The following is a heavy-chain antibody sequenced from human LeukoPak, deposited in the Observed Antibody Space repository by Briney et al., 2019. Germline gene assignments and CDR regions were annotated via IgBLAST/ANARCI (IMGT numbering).Heavy chain of an antibody. CDR2: ISSSSSYI. CDR3: TKGSVLTIFGMAWHAFDI. J-gene: IGHJ3*02. CDR1: RFTFSSYS. Sequence: GGSLRLSCAASRFTFSSYSMNWVRQAPGKGLEWVSSISSSSSYIYYADSVKGRFTISRDNSKNTLYLQMNSLRAEDTAIYYCTKGSVLTIFGMAWHAFDIWGQGTMVTVSP. D-gene: IGHD3-3*01. V-gene: IGHV3-21*04.